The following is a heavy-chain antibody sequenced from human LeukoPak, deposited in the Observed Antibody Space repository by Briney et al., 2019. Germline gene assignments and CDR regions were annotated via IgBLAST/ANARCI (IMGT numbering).Heavy chain of an antibody. D-gene: IGHD6-19*01. CDR1: GYTFTSHA. CDR3: ARVDSSGWYWFDP. Sequence: ASVKVSCKASGYTFTSHAMHWVRQAPGQRLEWMGWINAGNGNTKYSQKFQGRVTITRDTSASTAYMELSSLRSEDTAVYYCARVDSSGWYWFDPWGQGTLVTVSS. V-gene: IGHV1-3*01. CDR2: INAGNGNT. J-gene: IGHJ5*02.